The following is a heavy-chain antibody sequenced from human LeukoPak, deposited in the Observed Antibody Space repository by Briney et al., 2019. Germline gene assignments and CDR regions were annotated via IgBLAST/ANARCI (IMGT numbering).Heavy chain of an antibody. CDR2: MYHSGIT. Sequence: PSETLSLTCTVSGYSIGSGYFWAWIRQPPGKGLEWIGNMYHSGITYYDPSLKSRVTMSVDTSKNQFSLKLTSVTAADTAVYFCARDGEGFFDYWGQGTLVTVSS. CDR1: GYSIGSGYF. CDR3: ARDGEGFFDY. V-gene: IGHV4-38-2*02. D-gene: IGHD2-21*01. J-gene: IGHJ4*02.